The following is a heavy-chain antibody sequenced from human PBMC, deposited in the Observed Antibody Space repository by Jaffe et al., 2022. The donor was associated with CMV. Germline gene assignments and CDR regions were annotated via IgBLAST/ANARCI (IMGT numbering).Heavy chain of an antibody. D-gene: IGHD6-25*01. Sequence: QVTLKESGPVLVKPTETLTLTCTVSGFSLSDPRMGVSWIRQPPGKALEWLAHLFPDDETSYSPSLKYRLTISKDTSRSQVVLTVTNMDPVDTATYYCARSSMGYSSASLDYWGQGVLVTVSS. CDR1: GFSLSDPRMG. CDR3: ARSSMGYSSASLDY. V-gene: IGHV2-26*01. CDR2: LFPDDET. J-gene: IGHJ4*02.